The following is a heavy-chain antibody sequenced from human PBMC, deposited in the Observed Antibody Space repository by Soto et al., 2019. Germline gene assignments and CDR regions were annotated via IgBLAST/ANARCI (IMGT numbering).Heavy chain of an antibody. V-gene: IGHV4-34*01. CDR2: INHSGST. J-gene: IGHJ3*02. D-gene: IGHD3-22*01. Sequence: SETPSLTLAVYGGAFSGYYSSWIRPPPGKGLELIGEINHSGSTNYNPSLKSRVTISVDTSKNQSSLKLSSVTAADTAVYYCARGPHRIVVTKGAFDIWGQGTMVTVSS. CDR3: ARGPHRIVVTKGAFDI. CDR1: GGAFSGYY.